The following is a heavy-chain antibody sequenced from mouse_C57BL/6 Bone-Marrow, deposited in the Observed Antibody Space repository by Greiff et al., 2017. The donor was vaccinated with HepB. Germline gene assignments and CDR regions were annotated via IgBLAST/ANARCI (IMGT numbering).Heavy chain of an antibody. Sequence: EVKLMESGGGLVQPGGSMKLSCVASGFTFSNYWMNWVRQSPEKGLEWVAQIRLKSDNYATHYAESVKGRFTISRDDSKSSVYLQMNNLRAEDTGIYYCTGYYSNHGGFAYWGQGTLVTVSA. CDR2: IRLKSDNYAT. D-gene: IGHD2-5*01. V-gene: IGHV6-3*01. J-gene: IGHJ3*01. CDR1: GFTFSNYW. CDR3: TGYYSNHGGFAY.